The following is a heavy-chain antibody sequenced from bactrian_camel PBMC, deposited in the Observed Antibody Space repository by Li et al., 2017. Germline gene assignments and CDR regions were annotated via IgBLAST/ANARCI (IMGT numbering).Heavy chain of an antibody. J-gene: IGHJ4*01. V-gene: IGHV3S6*01. Sequence: HVQLVESGGGSVQAGGSLRLSCAASDSTWSRYCIGWFRQASGREREGVGGIDSDGVTSYADSVKGRFTISQDNAKNTLFLEMNDLKPEDTAIYYCAAADWVWVFDGRLKTSADSSSNWGQGTQVTVS. CDR2: IDSDGVT. D-gene: IGHD3*01. CDR1: DSTWSRYC. CDR3: AAADWVWVFDGRLKTSADSSSN.